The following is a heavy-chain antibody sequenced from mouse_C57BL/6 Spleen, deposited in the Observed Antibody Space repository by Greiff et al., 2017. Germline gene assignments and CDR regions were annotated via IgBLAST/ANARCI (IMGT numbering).Heavy chain of an antibody. D-gene: IGHD4-1*01. CDR3: GRRLSLGLGRCFDV. J-gene: IGHJ1*03. CDR1: GYSITSDY. V-gene: IGHV3-8*01. Sequence: VQLKESGPGLAKPSQTLSLTCSVTGYSITSDYWNWIRKFPGNKLEYMGYISYSGSTYYNPSLKSRISITRDTSKNQYYLQLNSVTTEDTATYYWGRRLSLGLGRCFDVWGTGTTDTVSS. CDR2: ISYSGST.